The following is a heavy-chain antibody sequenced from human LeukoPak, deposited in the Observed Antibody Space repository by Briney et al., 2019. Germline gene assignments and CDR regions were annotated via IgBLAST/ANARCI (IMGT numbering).Heavy chain of an antibody. Sequence: GASLRLSCAASGFTFSSYAMSWVRLAPGKGLEWVSIISGSGGSTYSADSVKGRFTISRDNSKNTLYLQMNSLRAEDTAVYYCAKATPAAPSASRYYDYWGQGRLVTVSS. CDR2: ISGSGGST. CDR3: AKATPAAPSASRYYDY. V-gene: IGHV3-23*01. CDR1: GFTFSSYA. J-gene: IGHJ4*02. D-gene: IGHD4-11*01.